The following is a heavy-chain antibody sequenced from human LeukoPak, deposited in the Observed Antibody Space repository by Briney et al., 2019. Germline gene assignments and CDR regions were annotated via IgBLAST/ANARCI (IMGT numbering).Heavy chain of an antibody. CDR1: GYTFTSYA. Sequence: ASVNVSCKSSGYTFTSYAMHWVRQAPGQRLEWMGWINAGNGNTKYSQKFQGRVTITRDTSASTAYMELSSLRSEDTAVYYCARDTKTGIAAAGTLVYYYYGMDVWGQGTTVTVSS. D-gene: IGHD6-13*01. J-gene: IGHJ6*02. V-gene: IGHV1-3*01. CDR3: ARDTKTGIAAAGTLVYYYYGMDV. CDR2: INAGNGNT.